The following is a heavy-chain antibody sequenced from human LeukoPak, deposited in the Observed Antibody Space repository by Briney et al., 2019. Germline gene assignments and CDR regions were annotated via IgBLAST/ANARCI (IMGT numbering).Heavy chain of an antibody. Sequence: SETLSLTCPVSGDSISSHYWSWLRQPAGRGLEWIACMSGSGSINYNPSLKSRVTLSVDTSKNQFSLNLNSVTAADTAVYYCARDRTYYDSTGYYYDFWGQGTLVTVSS. D-gene: IGHD3-22*01. CDR3: ARDRTYYDSTGYYYDF. CDR1: GDSISSHY. CDR2: MSGSGSI. J-gene: IGHJ4*02. V-gene: IGHV4-4*07.